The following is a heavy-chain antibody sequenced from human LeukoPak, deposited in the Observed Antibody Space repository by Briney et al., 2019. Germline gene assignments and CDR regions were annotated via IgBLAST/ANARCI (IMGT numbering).Heavy chain of an antibody. CDR1: GGSFSGYY. J-gene: IGHJ4*02. CDR3: ASVIPYNSSGYDKFPFDY. V-gene: IGHV4-34*01. D-gene: IGHD3-22*01. CDR2: INHSGST. Sequence: PSETLSLTCAVHGGSFSGYYWSWIRQPPGKGLEWIGEINHSGSTNYNPSLKSRVTISVDTSKNQFSLKLSSVTAADTAVYYCASVIPYNSSGYDKFPFDYWGQGTLVTVSS.